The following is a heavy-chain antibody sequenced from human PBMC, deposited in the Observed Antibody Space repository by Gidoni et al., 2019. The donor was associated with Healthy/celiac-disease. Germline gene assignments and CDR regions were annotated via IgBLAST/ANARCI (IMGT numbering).Heavy chain of an antibody. CDR2: IYYSGST. CDR1: GGSIRSGGYY. D-gene: IGHD2-15*01. Sequence: QVQLQESGPGLVKPSQTLSLTCPVSGGSIRSGGYYWSWIRQHPGKGLEWLGYIYYSGSTYYNPSLKSRVTISVDTSKNQFSLKLSSVTAADTAVYYCARDDCSGGSCHFDYWGQGTLVTVSS. V-gene: IGHV4-31*03. CDR3: ARDDCSGGSCHFDY. J-gene: IGHJ4*02.